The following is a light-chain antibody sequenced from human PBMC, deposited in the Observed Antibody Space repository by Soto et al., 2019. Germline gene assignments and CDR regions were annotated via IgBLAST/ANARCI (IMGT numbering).Light chain of an antibody. CDR1: SSDVGSCNC. V-gene: IGLV2-23*02. Sequence: QSVLTQPASVSGSPGQSITISCTGTSSDVGSCNCVSWYQQHPGKAPTLMIYEVNKRPSGVSNRFSGSKSGNTASLTISGLHAEDEADYYCCSSVGSPNWVFGGGTKVTVL. CDR2: EVN. J-gene: IGLJ3*02. CDR3: CSSVGSPNWV.